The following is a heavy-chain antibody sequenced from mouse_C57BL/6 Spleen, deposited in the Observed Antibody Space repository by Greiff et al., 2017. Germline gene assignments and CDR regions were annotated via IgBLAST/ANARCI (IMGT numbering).Heavy chain of an antibody. CDR2: TFYSGIT. J-gene: IGHJ4*01. Sequence: EVQLQQSGPSLVRPSQSLSLTCTVSGFSINSDCYWIWIRQFPGNKLEYIGYTFYSGITYYNPSLESRTYITRDTSKNQFSLKLSSVTTEDTATYYCARAPDDSGAMDYWGQGTSVTVSS. CDR3: ARAPDDSGAMDY. D-gene: IGHD2-4*01. CDR1: GFSINSDCY. V-gene: IGHV3-3*01.